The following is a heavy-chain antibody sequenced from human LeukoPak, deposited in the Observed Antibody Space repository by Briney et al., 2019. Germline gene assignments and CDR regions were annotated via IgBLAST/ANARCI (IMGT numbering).Heavy chain of an antibody. CDR3: ARDRVVVTANSFDY. J-gene: IGHJ4*02. Sequence: GASVKVSCKASGYTFTGYYMHWVRQAPGQGLEWMGWISAYNGNTNYAQKLQGRVTMTTDTSTSTAYMELRSLRSDDTAVYYCARDRVVVTANSFDYWGRGTLVTVSS. D-gene: IGHD2-21*02. CDR2: ISAYNGNT. CDR1: GYTFTGYY. V-gene: IGHV1-18*04.